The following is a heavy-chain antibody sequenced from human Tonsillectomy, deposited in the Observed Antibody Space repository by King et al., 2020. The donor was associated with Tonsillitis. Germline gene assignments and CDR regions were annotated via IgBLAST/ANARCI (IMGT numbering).Heavy chain of an antibody. V-gene: IGHV4-59*08. D-gene: IGHD3-3*01. CDR1: GGSVSGHY. Sequence: QLQESGPGLVKPSETLSLTCTVSGGSVSGHYWSWIRQPPGKGLERIGYIFYSGSTNYNPSLKSRVTISVDTSRNQFSLKLNSVTVADTAMYYCARHDFWSGFDYWGQGSLITVSS. J-gene: IGHJ4*02. CDR2: IFYSGST. CDR3: ARHDFWSGFDY.